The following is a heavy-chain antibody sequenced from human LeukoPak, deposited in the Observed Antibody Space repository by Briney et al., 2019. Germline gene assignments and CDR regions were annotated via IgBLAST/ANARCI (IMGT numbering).Heavy chain of an antibody. CDR3: ARHRGSGYSNYFDY. J-gene: IGHJ4*02. D-gene: IGHD3-22*01. V-gene: IGHV5-51*01. Sequence: GESLKISCKGSGYKFTSFWITWVRQMPGKGLEWMGIIYAGDSDTKYSPSVQGQVTLSVDQSSNTAYLQWSSLKASDTAMYYCARHRGSGYSNYFDYWGQGTLVTVSS. CDR2: IYAGDSDT. CDR1: GYKFTSFW.